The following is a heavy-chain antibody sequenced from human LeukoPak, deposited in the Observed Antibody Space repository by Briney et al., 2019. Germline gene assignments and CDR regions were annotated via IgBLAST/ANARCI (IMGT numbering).Heavy chain of an antibody. J-gene: IGHJ6*03. CDR1: GYTFTSYD. D-gene: IGHD1-20*01. CDR2: MNPNSGNT. V-gene: IGHV1-8*01. CDR3: AGGFGDNWNYYYYYYMDV. Sequence: GASVKVSCKASGYTFTSYDINWVRQATGQGLEWMGWMNPNSGNTGYAQKFQGRVTMTRNTSISTAYMELSSLRSEDTSVYYCAGGFGDNWNYYYYYYMDVWGKGTTVTVSS.